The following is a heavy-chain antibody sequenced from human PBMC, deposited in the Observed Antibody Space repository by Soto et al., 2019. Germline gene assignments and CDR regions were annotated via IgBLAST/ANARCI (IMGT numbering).Heavy chain of an antibody. CDR1: GFTFSSYS. J-gene: IGHJ6*02. CDR3: AREGALYQLLVGFYYYALDV. D-gene: IGHD2-2*01. CDR2: ISTRSTTT. V-gene: IGHV3-48*02. Sequence: PGGSLRLSCAASGFTFSSYSMNWVRQAPGKGLEWVSSISTRSTTTNYADSVKGRFTIYRDNAKNSLYLQMNSLRDEDTAVYYCAREGALYQLLVGFYYYALDVWGQGTTVTVSS.